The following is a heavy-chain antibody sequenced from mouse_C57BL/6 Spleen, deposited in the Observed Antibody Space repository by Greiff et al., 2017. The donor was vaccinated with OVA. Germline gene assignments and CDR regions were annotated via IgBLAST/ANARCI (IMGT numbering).Heavy chain of an antibody. CDR3: ARGGWSLDY. V-gene: IGHV1-52*01. D-gene: IGHD1-1*02. CDR1: GYTFTSYW. CDR2: IDPSDSET. Sequence: QVQLKQPGAELVRPGSSVKLSCKASGYTFTSYWMHWVKQRPIQGLEWIGNIDPSDSETHYNQKFKDKATLTVDKSSSTAYMQLSSLTSEDSAVYYCARGGWSLDYWGQGTTLTVSS. J-gene: IGHJ2*01.